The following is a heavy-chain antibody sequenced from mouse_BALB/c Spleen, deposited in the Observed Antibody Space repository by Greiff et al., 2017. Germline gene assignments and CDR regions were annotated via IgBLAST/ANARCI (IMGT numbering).Heavy chain of an antibody. J-gene: IGHJ4*01. CDR2: ISDGGSYT. V-gene: IGHV5-4*02. D-gene: IGHD1-1*01. Sequence: DVHLVESGGGLVKPGGSLKLSCAASGFTFSDYYMYWVRQTPEKRLEWVATISDGGSYTYYPDSVKGRFTISRDNAKNNLYLQMSSLKSEDTAMYYCARVYYGSSAYYAMDYWGQGTSVTVSS. CDR1: GFTFSDYY. CDR3: ARVYYGSSAYYAMDY.